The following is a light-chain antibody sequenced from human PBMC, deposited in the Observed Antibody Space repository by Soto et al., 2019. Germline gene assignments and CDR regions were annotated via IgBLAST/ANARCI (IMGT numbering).Light chain of an antibody. CDR2: SSS. J-gene: IGKJ1*01. CDR1: QGIITY. Sequence: DIPLTQSPSSLSASVGDRVTITCRASQGIITYLNWYQQKPGKAPNLLIYSSSTLQSGVPSRFSGSGSGTDFTLTIRSLQPEDFATYYCQQSFSSRWTFGQGTRVEIK. V-gene: IGKV1-39*01. CDR3: QQSFSSRWT.